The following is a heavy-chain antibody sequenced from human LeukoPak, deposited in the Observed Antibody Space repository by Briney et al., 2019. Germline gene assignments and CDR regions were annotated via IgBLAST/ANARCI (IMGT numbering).Heavy chain of an antibody. CDR3: ARDVAAAGYYFDY. Sequence: PGGSLRLSCAASGFTVSSNYMSWVRQAPGKGLEWVSVIYSGGSTYYADSVKGRFTISRDNSKNTLYLQMNSLRAEDTAVYYCARDVAAAGYYFDYWGQGTLVTVSS. D-gene: IGHD6-13*01. V-gene: IGHV3-66*01. J-gene: IGHJ4*02. CDR1: GFTVSSNY. CDR2: IYSGGST.